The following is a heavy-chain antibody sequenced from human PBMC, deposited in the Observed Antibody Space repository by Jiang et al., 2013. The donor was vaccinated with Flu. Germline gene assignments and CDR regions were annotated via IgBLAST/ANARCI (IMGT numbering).Heavy chain of an antibody. CDR2: IRSKAYGGTT. V-gene: IGHV3-49*04. Sequence: EVQLVESGGGLVQPGRSLRLSCTASGFTFGDYAMSWVRQAPGKGLEWVGFIRSKAYGGTTEYAASVKGRFTISRDDSKSIAYLQMNSLKTEDTAVYYCTRRGCSGGSCYFDYWGQGTLVTVSS. CDR3: TRRGCSGGSCYFDY. D-gene: IGHD2-15*01. CDR1: GFTFGDYA. J-gene: IGHJ4*02.